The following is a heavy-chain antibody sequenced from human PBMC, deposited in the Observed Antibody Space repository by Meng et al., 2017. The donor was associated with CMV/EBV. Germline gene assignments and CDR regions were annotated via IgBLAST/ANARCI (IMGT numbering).Heavy chain of an antibody. D-gene: IGHD5-18*01. V-gene: IGHV2-5*01. CDR2: SYWNDDT. J-gene: IGHJ4*02. Sequence: QVTVNGAAANQLDPTTTLSCTCPFSGVSISNSGVGVGGLRQPPGKALGWLALSYWNDDTRYSPSLKSRLTITTNTSKNQVVLTLTNMDPVDTATYYCAHRGSYGYHGYWGQGTLVTVSS. CDR3: AHRGSYGYHGY. CDR1: GVSISNSGVG.